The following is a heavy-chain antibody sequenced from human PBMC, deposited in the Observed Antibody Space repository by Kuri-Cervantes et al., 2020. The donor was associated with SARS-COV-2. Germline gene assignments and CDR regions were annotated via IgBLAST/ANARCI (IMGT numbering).Heavy chain of an antibody. CDR3: AREATYCSGGSCYYNWFDP. D-gene: IGHD2-15*01. Sequence: ASVKVSCKASGYTFTSYYMHWVRQAPGQGLEWMGIISPSGGSTSYAQKFQGRVTMTRDTSTSTVYMELSSLRSEDTAVYYCAREATYCSGGSCYYNWFDPWGQGTLVTVSS. CDR2: ISPSGGST. CDR1: GYTFTSYY. V-gene: IGHV1-46*01. J-gene: IGHJ5*02.